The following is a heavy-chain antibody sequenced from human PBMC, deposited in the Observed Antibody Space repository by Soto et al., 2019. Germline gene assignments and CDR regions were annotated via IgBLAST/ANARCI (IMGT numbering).Heavy chain of an antibody. CDR1: GYTFTGYY. Sequence: ASVKVSCKASGYTFTGYYMHWVRQAPGQGLEWMGWINPNSGGTNYAQKFQGRVTITADKSTSTAYMELSSLRSEDTAVYYCARVTRNYYYDSSGYWDYWGQGTLVTVSS. CDR3: ARVTRNYYYDSSGYWDY. CDR2: INPNSGGT. D-gene: IGHD3-22*01. J-gene: IGHJ4*02. V-gene: IGHV1-2*02.